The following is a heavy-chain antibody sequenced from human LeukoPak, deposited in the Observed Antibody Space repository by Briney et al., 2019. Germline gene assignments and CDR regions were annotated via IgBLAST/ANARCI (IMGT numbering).Heavy chain of an antibody. D-gene: IGHD2-21*01. V-gene: IGHV4-4*07. Sequence: SETLSLTCSVSGVSVGSHFWSWVRQPAGRALEWIGRVSASGAISSNPSLNSRVTMSLDTSKNQFSLKLTSVTAADTAVYFCARAYCGGDCTAGGAFDIWGQGTMVTVSS. CDR3: ARAYCGGDCTAGGAFDI. CDR1: GVSVGSHF. J-gene: IGHJ3*02. CDR2: VSASGAI.